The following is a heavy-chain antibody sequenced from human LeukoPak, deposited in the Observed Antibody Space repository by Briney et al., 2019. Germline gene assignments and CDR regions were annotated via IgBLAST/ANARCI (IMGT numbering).Heavy chain of an antibody. CDR2: IYYSGST. J-gene: IGHJ4*02. V-gene: IGHV4-59*01. CDR1: GGPFSGYY. Sequence: PSETLSLTCAVYGGPFSGYYWSWIRQPPGKGLEWSGYIYYSGSTNYNPSLKSRVTISVDTSKNQFSLQLSSVTAADTAVYYCATTAGPKSYDSSGYYTYWGQGTLVTVSS. CDR3: ATTAGPKSYDSSGYYTY. D-gene: IGHD3-22*01.